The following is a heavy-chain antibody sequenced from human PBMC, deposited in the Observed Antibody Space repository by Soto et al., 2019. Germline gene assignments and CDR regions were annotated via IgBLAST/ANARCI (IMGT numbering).Heavy chain of an antibody. V-gene: IGHV3-30*18. CDR3: AKGGITKFFVDTAMVITY. Sequence: HPGGSLRLSCATSGFIFSSCGMHWVRQAPGKGLEWVAVISYDGSNKYYADSVKGRFTISRDNSKNTVSVEMNSLRAEDTAVYYCAKGGITKFFVDTAMVITYWGQGALVTVSS. D-gene: IGHD5-18*01. CDR2: ISYDGSNK. CDR1: GFIFSSCG. J-gene: IGHJ4*02.